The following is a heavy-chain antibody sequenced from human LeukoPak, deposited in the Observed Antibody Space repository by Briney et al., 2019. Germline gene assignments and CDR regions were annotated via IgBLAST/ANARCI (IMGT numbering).Heavy chain of an antibody. D-gene: IGHD4-23*01. J-gene: IGHJ2*01. CDR2: INPNSGGT. Sequence: GASVKVSCKASGYTFTGYYMHWVRQAPGQGLEWMGWINPNSGGTNYAQKFQGRVTMTRDTSISTAYMELSRLRSDDTAVYYCARSGYGGNSVWYFDLWGRGTLVTVSS. CDR1: GYTFTGYY. CDR3: ARSGYGGNSVWYFDL. V-gene: IGHV1-2*02.